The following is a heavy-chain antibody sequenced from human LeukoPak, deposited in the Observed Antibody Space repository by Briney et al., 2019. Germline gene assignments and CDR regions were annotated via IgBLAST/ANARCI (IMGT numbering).Heavy chain of an antibody. V-gene: IGHV3-33*06. Sequence: GGSLRLSCAASGFSFSSYGMHWVRQAPGKGLEWVAIIWYDGSNKNYGDSVKGRFTISRDNSKNTLYLQMNSLRAEDTAVYYCAKDKGLLQYYFDYWGQGTLVTVSS. J-gene: IGHJ4*02. D-gene: IGHD3-22*01. CDR1: GFSFSSYG. CDR3: AKDKGLLQYYFDY. CDR2: IWYDGSNK.